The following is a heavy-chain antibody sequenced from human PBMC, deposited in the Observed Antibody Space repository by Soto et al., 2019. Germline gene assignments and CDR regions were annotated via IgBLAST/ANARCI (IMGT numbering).Heavy chain of an antibody. CDR3: ASGDQWLLY. Sequence: SRTLSLTCDISGDSVSSASTAWNWIRQSPSRGLEWVGRTYYKSKWFCNYAVSVRSRIAIKSDTSKDQFSLQLNSVTPEDTAVYFCASGDQWLLYWGQRTLVTVSS. J-gene: IGHJ4*02. CDR1: GDSVSSASTA. V-gene: IGHV6-1*01. D-gene: IGHD6-19*01. CDR2: TYYKSKWFC.